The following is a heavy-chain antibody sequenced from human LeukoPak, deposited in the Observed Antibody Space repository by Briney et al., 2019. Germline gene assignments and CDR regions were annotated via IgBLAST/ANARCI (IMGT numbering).Heavy chain of an antibody. CDR2: INHSGST. V-gene: IGHV4-34*01. CDR1: GGSFSGYY. J-gene: IGHJ4*02. D-gene: IGHD1-14*01. CDR3: AKTGGLHYFDY. Sequence: SETLSLTCAVYGGSFSGYYWSWIRQPPGKGLEWIGEINHSGSTNYNPSLKSRVTISVDTSKNQFSLKLSSVTAADTAVYYCAKTGGLHYFDYWGQGTLVTVSS.